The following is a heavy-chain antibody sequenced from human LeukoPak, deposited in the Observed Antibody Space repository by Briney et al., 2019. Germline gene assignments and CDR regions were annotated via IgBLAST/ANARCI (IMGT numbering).Heavy chain of an antibody. CDR2: IIPIFGTA. D-gene: IGHD6-13*01. CDR3: ASGGQIAAAGDS. J-gene: IGHJ5*02. V-gene: IGHV1-69*13. CDR1: GGTFSSYA. Sequence: ASVNVSCKASGGTFSSYAISWVRQAPGQGLDWMGGIIPIFGTANYAQKFQGRVTITADESTSTAYMELSSLRSEDTAVYYCASGGQIAAAGDSWGQGTLVTVSS.